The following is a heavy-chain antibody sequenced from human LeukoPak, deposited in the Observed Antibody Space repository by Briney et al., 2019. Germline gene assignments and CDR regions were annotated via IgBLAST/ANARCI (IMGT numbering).Heavy chain of an antibody. V-gene: IGHV3-7*01. D-gene: IGHD4-17*01. CDR2: IKPDGDTT. J-gene: IGHJ4*02. Sequence: GGSLRLSCTASGFSFNTYWMTWVRQAPGKGLEWVANIKPDGDTTNYLDSVKGRFTTSRDNAKSSLHLQMNGLTAEDTAVYYCSRGPSTTLTTFWGQGTMVTVSS. CDR3: SRGPSTTLTTF. CDR1: GFSFNTYW.